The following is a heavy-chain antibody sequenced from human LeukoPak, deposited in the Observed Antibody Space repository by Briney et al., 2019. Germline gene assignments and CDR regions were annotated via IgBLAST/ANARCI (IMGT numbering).Heavy chain of an antibody. J-gene: IGHJ4*02. D-gene: IGHD2-15*01. CDR3: AGDLGYCSGGSCYRYFDY. V-gene: IGHV3-21*01. CDR2: ISSSSSYI. CDR1: GFIFSSYG. Sequence: SGGSLRLSCAASGFIFSSYGMNWVRQAPGKGPEWVSSISSSSSYIYYADSVKGRFTISRDNAKNSLYLQMNSLRVEDTAVYYCAGDLGYCSGGSCYRYFDYWGQGTLVTVSS.